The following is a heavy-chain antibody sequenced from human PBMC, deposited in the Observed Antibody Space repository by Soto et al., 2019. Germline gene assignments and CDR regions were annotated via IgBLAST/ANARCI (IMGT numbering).Heavy chain of an antibody. CDR2: IIPIFGTA. CDR3: ARDEEFWAGNWDAFDI. CDR1: GGTFSSYA. Sequence: QVQLVQSGAEVKKPGSSVKVSCKASGGTFSSYAISWVRQAPGQGLEWMGGIIPIFGTANYAQKFQGRVTITADESTSTAYMELSSLRSEDTAVYYCARDEEFWAGNWDAFDIWGQGTMVTVSS. D-gene: IGHD3-16*01. J-gene: IGHJ3*02. V-gene: IGHV1-69*01.